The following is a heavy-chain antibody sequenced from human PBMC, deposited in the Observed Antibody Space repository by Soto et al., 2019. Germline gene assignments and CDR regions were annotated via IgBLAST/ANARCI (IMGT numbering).Heavy chain of an antibody. CDR2: ISYDGSNK. CDR3: AKDRDQTFDY. CDR1: GFTFSSYG. Sequence: GGSLRLSCAASGFTFSSYGMHWVRQAPGKGLEWVAVISYDGSNKYYADSVKGRFTISRDNSKNTLYPQMNSLRAEDTAVYYCAKDRDQTFDYWGQGTLVTVSS. J-gene: IGHJ4*02. V-gene: IGHV3-30*18.